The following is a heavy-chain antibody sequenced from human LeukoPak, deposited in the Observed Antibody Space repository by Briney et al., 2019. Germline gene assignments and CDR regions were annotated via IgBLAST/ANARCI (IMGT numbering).Heavy chain of an antibody. CDR1: GFTVSSNY. D-gene: IGHD3-22*01. J-gene: IGHJ3*02. CDR2: IYSGGST. V-gene: IGHV3-53*01. Sequence: GGSLRLSCAASGFTVSSNYTSWVRQAPGKGLEWVSVIYSGGSTYYADSVKGRFTISRDNSKNTLYLQMNSLRAEDTAVYYCARDHYYDSSGYSDAFDIWGQGTMVTVSS. CDR3: ARDHYYDSSGYSDAFDI.